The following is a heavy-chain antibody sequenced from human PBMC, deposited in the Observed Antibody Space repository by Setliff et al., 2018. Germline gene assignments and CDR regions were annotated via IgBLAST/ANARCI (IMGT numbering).Heavy chain of an antibody. D-gene: IGHD4-17*01. CDR1: GYSISSGYY. J-gene: IGHJ4*02. Sequence: SETLSLTCSVSGYSISSGYYWGWIRQPPDKGLEWIGTIYHNGNSYYNPSFKSRVTISVDTSKNQLSLKLNSLTAADTAVYPCAGQIDYGDFLYFDSWGQGTLVTVSS. V-gene: IGHV4-38-2*01. CDR2: IYHNGNS. CDR3: AGQIDYGDFLYFDS.